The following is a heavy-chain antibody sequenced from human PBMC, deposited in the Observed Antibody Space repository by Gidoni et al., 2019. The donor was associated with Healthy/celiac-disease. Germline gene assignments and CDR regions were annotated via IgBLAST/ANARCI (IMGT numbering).Heavy chain of an antibody. D-gene: IGHD3-10*01. V-gene: IGHV3-23*01. CDR1: FTFSTYA. Sequence: VQLLESGGGLVQPGFTFSTYAMSWVRQAQRKGLEWVSAISGSGGRTYYADSVKGRFTISRDNSKNTLYRQMSSLSAEDTDVYYCAEELGELFTVGDDFDIWGDGTMVTVSS. CDR3: AEELGELFTVGDDFDI. CDR2: ISGSGGRT. J-gene: IGHJ3*02.